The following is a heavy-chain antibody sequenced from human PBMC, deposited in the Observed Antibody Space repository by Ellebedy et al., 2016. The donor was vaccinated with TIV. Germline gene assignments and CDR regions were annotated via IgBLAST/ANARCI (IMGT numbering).Heavy chain of an antibody. CDR2: ISAYNGHA. CDR3: ARDFYETGHWFDTFDI. V-gene: IGHV1-18*01. J-gene: IGHJ3*02. CDR1: GYTFISYG. D-gene: IGHD2/OR15-2a*01. Sequence: ASVKVSCKAFGYTFISYGISWVRQVPGEGLEWMGWISAYNGHASYSQKVQGRVTMTTDTSTSTAYMELRSLRSDDTAVYYCARDFYETGHWFDTFDIWGQGTMVAVSS.